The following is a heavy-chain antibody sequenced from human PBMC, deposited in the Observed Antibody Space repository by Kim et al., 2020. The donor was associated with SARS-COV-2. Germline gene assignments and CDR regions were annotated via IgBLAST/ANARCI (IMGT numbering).Heavy chain of an antibody. D-gene: IGHD4-17*01. CDR3: TTALATSDYGFDY. J-gene: IGHJ4*02. CDR1: GFTFSNAW. Sequence: GGSLILSCAASGFTFSNAWMSWVRQAPGKGLEWVGRIKSKTDGGTTDYAAPVKGRFTISRDDSKNTLYLQMNSLKTEDTAVYYCTTALATSDYGFDYWGQGTLVTVSS. CDR2: IKSKTDGGTT. V-gene: IGHV3-15*01.